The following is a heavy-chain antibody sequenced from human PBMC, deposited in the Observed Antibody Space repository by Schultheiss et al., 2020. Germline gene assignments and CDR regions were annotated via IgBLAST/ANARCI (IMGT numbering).Heavy chain of an antibody. J-gene: IGHJ6*02. D-gene: IGHD3/OR15-3a*01. Sequence: GESLKISCAASGFTFKNYAISWVRQAAGKGLEWVSGIVGSDGSTYYADSVKGRFTISRDNSKNTVYLQMNSLRAEDTAVYYCARDVSGTEGMDVWGQGPT. V-gene: IGHV3-23*01. CDR2: IVGSDGST. CDR1: GFTFKNYA. CDR3: ARDVSGTEGMDV.